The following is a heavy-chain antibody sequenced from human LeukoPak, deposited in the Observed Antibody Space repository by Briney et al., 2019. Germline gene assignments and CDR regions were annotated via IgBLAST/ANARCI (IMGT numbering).Heavy chain of an antibody. CDR1: GGTFSSYA. D-gene: IGHD5-24*01. CDR3: ARGRGWLRGFDY. CDR2: IIPIFGTA. Sequence: SVKVSCKASGGTFSSYAISWVRQAPGQGLEWMGGIIPIFGTANYAQKFQGRVTITVDESTSTAYMELSSLRSGDTAVYYCARGRGWLRGFDYWGQGTLVTVSS. V-gene: IGHV1-69*13. J-gene: IGHJ4*02.